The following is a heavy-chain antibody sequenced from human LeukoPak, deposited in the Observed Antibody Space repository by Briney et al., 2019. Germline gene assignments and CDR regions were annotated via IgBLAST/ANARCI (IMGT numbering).Heavy chain of an antibody. D-gene: IGHD2-15*01. CDR2: IIPIFGTA. Sequence: GASVKVSCKASGGTFSSYAISWVRQAPGQGLEWMGGIIPIFGTANYAQKFQGRVTITADESTSTAYMELSSLRSEDTAVYYCAREGAFLCSGGSCHSKWGQGTLVTVSS. J-gene: IGHJ4*02. CDR1: GGTFSSYA. CDR3: AREGAFLCSGGSCHSK. V-gene: IGHV1-69*13.